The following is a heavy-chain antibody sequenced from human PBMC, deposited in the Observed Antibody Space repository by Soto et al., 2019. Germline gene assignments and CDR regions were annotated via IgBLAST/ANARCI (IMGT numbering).Heavy chain of an antibody. Sequence: SETLSLTCTVSGGSISSSSYYWGWIRQPPGKGLEWIGSIYYSGSTYYNPSLKSRVTISVDTSKNQFSLKLSSVTAADTAVYYCARHGSGSYYHSSRVDLFDYWGQGTLVTVSS. D-gene: IGHD3-10*01. CDR2: IYYSGST. CDR1: GGSISSSSYY. CDR3: ARHGSGSYYHSSRVDLFDY. J-gene: IGHJ4*02. V-gene: IGHV4-39*01.